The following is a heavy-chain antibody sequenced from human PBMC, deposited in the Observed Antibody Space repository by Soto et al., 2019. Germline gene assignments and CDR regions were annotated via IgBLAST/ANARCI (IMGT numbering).Heavy chain of an antibody. V-gene: IGHV3-23*01. CDR1: GFTFHNFA. Sequence: GGTLRLSCAASGFTFHNFALNWVRQAPGKGTEWVSSVSGCGGSTSYADSVKGRFTVSRANSKNTLFLQMNSLRSEDTAVYYCARVSGVESPYGSGILVRDYGMDVWGQGTTVTVPS. CDR3: ARVSGVESPYGSGILVRDYGMDV. D-gene: IGHD3-10*01. J-gene: IGHJ6*02. CDR2: VSGCGGST.